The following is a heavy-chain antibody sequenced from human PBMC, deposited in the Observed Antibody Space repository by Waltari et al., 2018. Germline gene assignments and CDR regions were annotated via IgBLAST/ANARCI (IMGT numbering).Heavy chain of an antibody. CDR2: IYHSGST. V-gene: IGHV4-38-2*02. CDR3: ARDDLFGDPRADAFDI. J-gene: IGHJ3*02. CDR1: GYSISSGYY. D-gene: IGHD4-17*01. Sequence: QVQLQESGPGLVKPSETLSLTCTVSGYSISSGYYWGWIRQPPGKGLEWIGSIYHSGSTYYNPSLKSRVTISVDTSKNQFSLKLSSVTAADTAVYYCARDDLFGDPRADAFDIWGQGTMVTVSS.